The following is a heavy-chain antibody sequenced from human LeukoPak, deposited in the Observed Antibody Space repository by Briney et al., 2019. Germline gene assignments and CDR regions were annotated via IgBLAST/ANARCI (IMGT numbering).Heavy chain of an antibody. V-gene: IGHV3-30*18. CDR3: AKSRPAGPGGYFDY. CDR1: GFTFSSNG. J-gene: IGHJ4*02. Sequence: GGSLRLSCAASGFTFSSNGMHWVRQAPGKGLEWVAVISYDGSKKYYADSVKGRFTISRDNSKNTLYLQINSLRGEDTAVYYCAKSRPAGPGGYFDYWGQGTLVTVSS. D-gene: IGHD3-16*01. CDR2: ISYDGSKK.